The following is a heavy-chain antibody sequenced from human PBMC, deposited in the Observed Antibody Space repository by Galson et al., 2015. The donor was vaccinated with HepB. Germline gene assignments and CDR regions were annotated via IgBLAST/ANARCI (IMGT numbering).Heavy chain of an antibody. Sequence: TLSLTCTVSGGSISSGSYYWSWIRQPAGKGLEWIGRIYTSGSTNYNPSLKSRVTISVDTSKNQFSLKLSSVTAADTAVYYCARTRYGSTVGYIFDLWGRGTLVTVSS. CDR3: ARTRYGSTVGYIFDL. J-gene: IGHJ2*01. V-gene: IGHV4-61*02. CDR1: GGSISSGSYY. D-gene: IGHD3-22*01. CDR2: IYTSGST.